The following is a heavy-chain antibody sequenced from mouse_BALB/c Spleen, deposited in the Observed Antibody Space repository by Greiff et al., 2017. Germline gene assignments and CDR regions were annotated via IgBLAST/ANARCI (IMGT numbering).Heavy chain of an antibody. CDR2: IWAGGST. V-gene: IGHV2-9*02. Sequence: VQVVESGPGLVAPSQSLSITCTVSGFSLTSYGVHWVRQPPGKGLEWLGVIWAGGSTNYNSALMSRLSISKDNSKSQVFLKMNSLQTDDTAMYYCARGIYYSNYGAMDYWGQGTSVTVSS. CDR3: ARGIYYSNYGAMDY. J-gene: IGHJ4*01. D-gene: IGHD2-5*01. CDR1: GFSLTSYG.